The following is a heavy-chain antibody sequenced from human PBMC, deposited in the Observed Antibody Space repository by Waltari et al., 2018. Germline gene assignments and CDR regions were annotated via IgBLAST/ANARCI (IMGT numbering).Heavy chain of an antibody. V-gene: IGHV4-59*08. J-gene: IGHJ5*02. Sequence: QLQLQESGPGVVSVSETLSLTCSVSGGSIRSYYWSWLRKPTGKPLEWIGHVYYDGSTSYNPSLKRRVTMSVDMSTNQFSLRLTSVTAADTATYYCARSYLKFEPWGPGTLVTVSS. CDR1: GGSIRSYY. CDR2: VYYDGST. CDR3: ARSYLKFEP. D-gene: IGHD3-10*01.